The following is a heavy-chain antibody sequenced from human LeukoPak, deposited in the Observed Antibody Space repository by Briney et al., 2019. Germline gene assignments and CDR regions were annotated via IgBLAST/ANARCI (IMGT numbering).Heavy chain of an antibody. Sequence: PSETLSLTCTVSGGSLRSYDWSWIRQPPGKGLEWIGYIHYSGSTDYNPSLKSRVTISVDTSKNQISLNLSSATAADTAVYYCARGSAYYFYWGQGTLVTVSS. CDR3: ARGSAYYFY. CDR1: GGSLRSYD. D-gene: IGHD4/OR15-4a*01. CDR2: IHYSGST. J-gene: IGHJ4*02. V-gene: IGHV4-59*08.